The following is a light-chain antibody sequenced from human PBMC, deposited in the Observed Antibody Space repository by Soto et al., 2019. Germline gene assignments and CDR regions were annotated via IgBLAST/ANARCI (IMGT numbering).Light chain of an antibody. Sequence: DIQMTQSPSTLSASVGDRVTITCRASQSISSWLAWYQQKPGKATKLLIHKASSLESGVPSKFSGSGSGTELTPTISSLQPDDFATYYCQQYNSYPWTVGQGTKGEIK. CDR2: KAS. CDR1: QSISSW. V-gene: IGKV1-5*03. J-gene: IGKJ1*01. CDR3: QQYNSYPWT.